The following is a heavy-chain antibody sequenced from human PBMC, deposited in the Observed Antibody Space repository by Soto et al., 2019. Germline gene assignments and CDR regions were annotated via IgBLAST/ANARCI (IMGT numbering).Heavy chain of an antibody. J-gene: IGHJ4*02. CDR3: VRVTYGDLGQ. Sequence: EVQLVESGGGLVQPGGSLRLSCAASGFTLNSYWMHWVRQAPGKGLVWVSRINSDGSSTSYADSVKGRFPISRDNARNTLYLQINRPGAEDTAVYFSVRVTYGDLGQWGQGALVTVSS. CDR2: INSDGSST. D-gene: IGHD4-17*01. CDR1: GFTLNSYW. V-gene: IGHV3-74*01.